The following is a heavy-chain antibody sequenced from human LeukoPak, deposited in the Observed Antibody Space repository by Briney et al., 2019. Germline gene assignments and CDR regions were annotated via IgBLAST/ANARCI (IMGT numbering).Heavy chain of an antibody. CDR2: IIPSAGST. D-gene: IGHD2-21*01. CDR1: GYTFSSHY. V-gene: IGHV1-46*01. J-gene: IGHJ5*02. CDR3: ARSQHMENWFDP. Sequence: ASVKVSCKASGYTFSSHYYHWVRQAPGQGLEWMGIIIPSAGSTTYAQNFQGRVNMIRDMSTSTVYVELSGLTSDDTAVYYCARSQHMENWFDPWGQGTLVTVSS.